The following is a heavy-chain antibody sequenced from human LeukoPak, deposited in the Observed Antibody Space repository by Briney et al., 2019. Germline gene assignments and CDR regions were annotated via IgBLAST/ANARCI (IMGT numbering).Heavy chain of an antibody. CDR1: GGTFISYA. V-gene: IGHV1-69*05. CDR2: IIPIFPTA. D-gene: IGHD6-13*01. Sequence: ASXXVXXKASGGTFISYAISWVRQAPGQGLDCMGCIIPIFPTANYSQKFPGRLTITTDESTSTAYMELSSLRSEDTAVYYCARIGAAAGDYWGQGTLVTVSS. CDR3: ARIGAAAGDY. J-gene: IGHJ4*02.